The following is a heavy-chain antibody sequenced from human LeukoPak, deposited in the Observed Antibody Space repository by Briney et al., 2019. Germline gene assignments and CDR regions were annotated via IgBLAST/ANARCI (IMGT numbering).Heavy chain of an antibody. CDR1: GYTFTSYA. V-gene: IGHV7-4-1*02. J-gene: IGHJ4*02. CDR2: INTNTGNP. CDR3: ARDRYSYGFEGIDY. D-gene: IGHD5-18*01. Sequence: ASVKVSCKAFGYTFTSYAMNWVRQAPGQGLEWMGWINTNTGNPTYAQGFTGRFVFSLDTSVSTAYLQISSLKAEDTAVYYCARDRYSYGFEGIDYWGQGTLVTVSS.